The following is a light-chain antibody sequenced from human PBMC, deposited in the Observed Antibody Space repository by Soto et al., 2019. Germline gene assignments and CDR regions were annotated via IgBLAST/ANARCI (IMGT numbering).Light chain of an antibody. Sequence: QSALTQPASVSGSPGQSITISCTGTSSDVGGYKYVSWYQQHPGKAPKLMIYEVSNRPSGVSNRFSGSKSGNTASLTISGLQAEDEAHYYCSSYTSTNTQVFGGGTKVTVL. CDR1: SSDVGGYKY. J-gene: IGLJ2*01. V-gene: IGLV2-14*01. CDR2: EVS. CDR3: SSYTSTNTQV.